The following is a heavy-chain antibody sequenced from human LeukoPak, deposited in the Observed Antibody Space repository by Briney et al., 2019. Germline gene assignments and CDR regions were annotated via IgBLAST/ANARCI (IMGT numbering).Heavy chain of an antibody. CDR2: ISYDGSNK. J-gene: IGHJ4*02. D-gene: IGHD2-15*01. CDR1: GFTFSSYG. CDR3: AKQLGYCSDGSCYFPY. Sequence: GGSLRLSCAASGFTFSSYGMHWVRQAPGKGLEWVAVISYDGSNKYYADSVKGRFTISRDNSKNTLYLQMNGLRAEDTAVYYCAKQLGYCSDGSCYFPYWGQGTLVTVSS. V-gene: IGHV3-30*18.